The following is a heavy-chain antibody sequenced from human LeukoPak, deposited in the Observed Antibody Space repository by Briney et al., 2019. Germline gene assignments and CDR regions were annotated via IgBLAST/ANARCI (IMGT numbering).Heavy chain of an antibody. Sequence: GGSLRLSCAASGFIFHDFAMHWVRQAPGKGLEWVSTISWNSDIILYADSVKGRFTISRDNDRDSLHMEMNSPRPEDTALYYCVKSGGYYYMDAWGKGTTVIVSS. CDR3: VKSGGYYYMDA. CDR2: ISWNSDII. CDR1: GFIFHDFA. D-gene: IGHD2-15*01. V-gene: IGHV3-9*01. J-gene: IGHJ6*03.